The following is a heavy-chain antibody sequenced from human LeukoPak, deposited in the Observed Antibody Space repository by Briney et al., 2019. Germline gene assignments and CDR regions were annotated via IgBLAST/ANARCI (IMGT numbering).Heavy chain of an antibody. D-gene: IGHD2-21*01. CDR2: IYYNGHT. CDR3: ATILPVNYYMDV. V-gene: IGHV4-59*07. J-gene: IGHJ6*03. CDR1: AGSISSSY. Sequence: TSDTLSLTCTVSAGSISSSYWSWIRQPPGKGLESIGYIYYNGHTNYYPSLKSRVTISEDTSKNQFTLKLSSVTAADTAVYYCATILPVNYYMDVWGKGTTVTVSS.